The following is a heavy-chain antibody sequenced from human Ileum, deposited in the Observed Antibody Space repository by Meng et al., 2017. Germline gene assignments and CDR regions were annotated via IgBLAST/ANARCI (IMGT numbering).Heavy chain of an antibody. Sequence: QVPPPESGPRLVKPSGTLSLTCAVSGTWWSWVRQPPGKGLEWIGEIFQSGRTNYNPSLKSRVTISIDKSKSQISLQLSAVTAADTAVYSCATSNDRDVYYLGYWGQGTLVTVSS. CDR1: GTW. J-gene: IGHJ4*02. CDR2: IFQSGRT. CDR3: ATSNDRDVYYLGY. V-gene: IGHV4-4*02. D-gene: IGHD3-22*01.